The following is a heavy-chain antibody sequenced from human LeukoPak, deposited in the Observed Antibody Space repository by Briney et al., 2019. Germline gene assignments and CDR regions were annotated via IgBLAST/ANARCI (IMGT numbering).Heavy chain of an antibody. CDR1: GDTFSVYA. CDR2: IIPIIGTA. Sequence: GASVKVSCKASGDTFSVYAISWVRQAPGQGVEWMGGIIPIIGTANHAQKFQGRVTITTDESTSTAYTELSSLRSEDTAVYYCARYAAGDAFDIWGQGTMVTVSS. D-gene: IGHD6-13*01. CDR3: ARYAAGDAFDI. J-gene: IGHJ3*02. V-gene: IGHV1-69*05.